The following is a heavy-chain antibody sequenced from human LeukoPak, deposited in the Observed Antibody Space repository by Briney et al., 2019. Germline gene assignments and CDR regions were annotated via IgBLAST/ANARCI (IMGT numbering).Heavy chain of an antibody. V-gene: IGHV3-23*01. CDR3: ATISSGLYYFDY. CDR2: TSGSGGST. D-gene: IGHD2-8*02. Sequence: PGGSLRLSCAASGFTFSSYAMSWVRQAPGKGLEWVSATSGSGGSTYYADSVKGRFTISRDNSKNTLYLQMNSLRAEDTAVYYCATISSGLYYFDYWGQGTLVTVSS. CDR1: GFTFSSYA. J-gene: IGHJ4*02.